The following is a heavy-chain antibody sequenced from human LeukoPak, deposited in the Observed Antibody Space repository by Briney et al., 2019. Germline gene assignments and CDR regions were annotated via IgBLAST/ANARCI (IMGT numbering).Heavy chain of an antibody. Sequence: GASVKVSCKASGYTFTGYYMHWVRQAPGQGLEWMGWINPNSGGTNYAQKFQGRVTMTRDTSINTAYMELTRLTSDDTAVYHCAREGYDSNGYHYYYYGMDVWGQGTTVTVSS. D-gene: IGHD3-22*01. CDR3: AREGYDSNGYHYYYYGMDV. CDR2: INPNSGGT. J-gene: IGHJ6*02. V-gene: IGHV1-2*02. CDR1: GYTFTGYY.